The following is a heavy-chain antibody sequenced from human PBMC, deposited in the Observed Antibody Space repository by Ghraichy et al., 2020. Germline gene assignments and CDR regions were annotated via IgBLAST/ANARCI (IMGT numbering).Heavy chain of an antibody. J-gene: IGHJ6*02. CDR2: IYSTGNT. CDR1: GDSITLSGYY. Sequence: SETLSLTCTVSGDSITLSGYYWGWIRQPPGKELEWIGTIYSTGNTYYHPSLKSRVTLSVDTSKNQFSLELTSVSAADTAVYYCARSSFHYYGMDVWGQGTTVTVSS. D-gene: IGHD6-6*01. V-gene: IGHV4-39*01. CDR3: ARSSFHYYGMDV.